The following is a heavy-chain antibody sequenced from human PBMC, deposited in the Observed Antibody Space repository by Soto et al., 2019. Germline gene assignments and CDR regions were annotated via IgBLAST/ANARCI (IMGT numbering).Heavy chain of an antibody. J-gene: IGHJ6*02. CDR1: GYSFSNYW. D-gene: IGHD3-10*01. CDR3: ARIMVRGVITYSRDYHGMDV. V-gene: IGHV5-51*01. CDR2: IFPRDSDT. Sequence: GESLKISCKGSGYSFSNYWIGWVRQMPGKGLEWMGIIFPRDSDTRYSPSFQGQVTISADKSISTAYLQWSSLKAPDTAMYYCARIMVRGVITYSRDYHGMDVWGQGTTVTVSS.